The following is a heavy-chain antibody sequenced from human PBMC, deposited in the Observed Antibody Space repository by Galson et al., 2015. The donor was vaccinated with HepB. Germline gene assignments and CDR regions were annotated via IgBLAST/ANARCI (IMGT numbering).Heavy chain of an antibody. CDR2: IYSGGTT. D-gene: IGHD2-15*01. Sequence: SLRLSCAASGFTVSTNYMSWVRQAPGKGLEWVSVIYSGGTTYYADSVKGRFTISRDSSKNTLYLQMNSLRAEDTAVYYCARTYCSGGSCYVSYYFDYWGQGTLVSVSS. J-gene: IGHJ4*02. V-gene: IGHV3-53*01. CDR1: GFTVSTNY. CDR3: ARTYCSGGSCYVSYYFDY.